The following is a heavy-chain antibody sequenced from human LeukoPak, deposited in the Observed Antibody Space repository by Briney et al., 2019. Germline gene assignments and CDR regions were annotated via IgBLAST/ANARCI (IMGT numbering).Heavy chain of an antibody. V-gene: IGHV4-59*01. D-gene: IGHD2-15*01. Sequence: SETLSLTCTVSSGSISSYYWSWIRQPPGKGLEWIGYIYYSGSTNYNPSLKSRVTISVGTSKNQFSLKLSSVTAADTAVYYCARDSELPRRRDAFDIWGQWTMVTVSS. CDR3: ARDSELPRRRDAFDI. J-gene: IGHJ3*02. CDR1: SGSISSYY. CDR2: IYYSGST.